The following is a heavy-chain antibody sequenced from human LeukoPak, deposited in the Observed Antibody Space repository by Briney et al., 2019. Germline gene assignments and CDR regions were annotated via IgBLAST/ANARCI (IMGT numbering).Heavy chain of an antibody. CDR2: ISNDGSNK. D-gene: IGHD2-2*01. J-gene: IGHJ4*02. CDR1: VFTSSSYG. Sequence: PRGSPRLSCAASVFTSSSYGMHCVPQAPRQGQGRGAVISNDGSNKYYVDSVKGRFTISRDNSKNTLYLQMNSLRTEDTAVYYCARDYCSSTSCLFDYWGQGTLVTVSS. CDR3: ARDYCSSTSCLFDY. V-gene: IGHV3-33*01.